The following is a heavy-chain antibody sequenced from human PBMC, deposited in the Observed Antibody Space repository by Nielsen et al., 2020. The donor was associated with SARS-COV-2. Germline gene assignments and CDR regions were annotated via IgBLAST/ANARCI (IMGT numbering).Heavy chain of an antibody. CDR3: AREWEDHESSAYDF. D-gene: IGHD3-22*01. CDR2: TTPIGATT. V-gene: IGHV1-46*01. Sequence: ASVKVSCKASGYTFTNNYLHWVRQAPGQGLEWMGITTPIGATTAYARKFQDRITMTRDTSSSTVYMELSGLRPDDTATYYCAREWEDHESSAYDFWGQGTLVTVSP. J-gene: IGHJ4*02. CDR1: GYTFTNNY.